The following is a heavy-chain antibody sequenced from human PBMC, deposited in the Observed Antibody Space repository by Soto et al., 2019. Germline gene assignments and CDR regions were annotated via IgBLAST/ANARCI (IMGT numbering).Heavy chain of an antibody. D-gene: IGHD2-2*01. V-gene: IGHV2-70*01. Sequence: GPTVSNPTQTLTLTCTFTGFSLSTSGMCANWIGQAPGKALEWLALIDWVDDKFYSTSLKTRLTSAKDTSKHQVVLTMTNMDPVDTATYYCARTVHTTRGLMAVWGQGTTVTVSS. CDR1: GFSLSTSGMC. J-gene: IGHJ6*02. CDR3: ARTVHTTRGLMAV. CDR2: IDWVDDK.